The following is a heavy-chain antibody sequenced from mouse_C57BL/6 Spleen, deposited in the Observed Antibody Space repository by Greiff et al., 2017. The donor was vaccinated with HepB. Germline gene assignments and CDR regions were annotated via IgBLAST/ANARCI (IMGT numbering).Heavy chain of an antibody. CDR1: GYTFTSYT. CDR2: INPSSGYT. Sequence: QVQLQQSGAELARPGASVKMSCKASGYTFTSYTMHWVKQRPGQGLEWIGYINPSSGYTKYNQKFKDKATLTADKSSSTAYMQLSSLTSEDSAVYYCARMGNYYGSSYDAMDYWGQGTSVTVSS. D-gene: IGHD1-1*01. V-gene: IGHV1-4*01. CDR3: ARMGNYYGSSYDAMDY. J-gene: IGHJ4*01.